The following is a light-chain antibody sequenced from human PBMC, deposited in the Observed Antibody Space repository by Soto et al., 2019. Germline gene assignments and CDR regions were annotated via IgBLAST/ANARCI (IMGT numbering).Light chain of an antibody. J-gene: IGLJ1*01. V-gene: IGLV2-14*01. CDR3: SSYTSSSTGV. CDR2: DVS. CDR1: SSDVGGYNY. Sequence: QSALTQPASVSGSPGQSITISCTGTSSDVGGYNYVSWYQQHPGKAPKLMIYDVSNRPSGVSNRVSGSKSVNTASLTISGLQAEDEADYYCSSYTSSSTGVFGTGTKLTVL.